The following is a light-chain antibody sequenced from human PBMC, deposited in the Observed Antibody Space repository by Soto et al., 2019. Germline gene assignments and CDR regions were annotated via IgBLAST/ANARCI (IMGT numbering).Light chain of an antibody. CDR2: DAS. V-gene: IGKV3-11*01. Sequence: EIVLTQSPATLSLSPGERATLSCRASQSVGSYLTWYQLKPGQAPRVLIYDASTRATGIPARFSGSGSGTDFTLTINSLEPEDSAVYYCQHRYNWPYTFGQGTKLEIK. J-gene: IGKJ2*01. CDR1: QSVGSY. CDR3: QHRYNWPYT.